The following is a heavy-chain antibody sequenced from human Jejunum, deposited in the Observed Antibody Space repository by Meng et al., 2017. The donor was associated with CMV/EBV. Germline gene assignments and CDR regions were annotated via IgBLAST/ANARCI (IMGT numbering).Heavy chain of an antibody. CDR1: SISGGDYC. Sequence: SISGGDYCWGWIRHSPGKGLEWIGTIHYSGSTYYSPSLKSRVTISVVASKNQFSLNLTSVTAADTAVYYCARVDSVHLWFGNYRDYWGHGTLVTVSS. D-gene: IGHD3-10*01. V-gene: IGHV4-30-4*01. J-gene: IGHJ4*01. CDR2: IHYSGST. CDR3: ARVDSVHLWFGNYRDY.